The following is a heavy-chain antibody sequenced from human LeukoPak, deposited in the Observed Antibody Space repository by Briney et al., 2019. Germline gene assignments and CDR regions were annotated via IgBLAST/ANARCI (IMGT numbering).Heavy chain of an antibody. CDR3: ARDYGSGTLNWFDP. J-gene: IGHJ5*02. CDR2: IYHSGST. V-gene: IGHV4-30-2*01. D-gene: IGHD1-1*01. CDR1: GGSISSGGNY. Sequence: PSETLSLTCTVSGGSISSGGNYWSWIRQPPGKGLEWIGYIYHSGSTQYNPSPKSRVTISLDRSKNQFSLKLSSVTAADTAVYYCARDYGSGTLNWFDPWGQGTLVTVSS.